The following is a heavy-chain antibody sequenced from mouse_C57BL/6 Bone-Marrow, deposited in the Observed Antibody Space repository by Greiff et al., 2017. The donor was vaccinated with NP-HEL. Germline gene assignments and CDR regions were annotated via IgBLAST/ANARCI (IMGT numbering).Heavy chain of an antibody. CDR1: GYTFTSYL. CDR3: ARYSYGSSSFDS. J-gene: IGHJ2*01. Sequence: QVQLKQPGAELVKPGASVKLSCKASGYTFTSYLMHWVKQRPGRGLEWIGRIDPNSGGTKYNEKFKSKATLTVDKPSSTAYMQLNSLTSEDSAVYYCARYSYGSSSFDSCGPATTLTVSS. CDR2: IDPNSGGT. D-gene: IGHD1-1*01. V-gene: IGHV1-72*01.